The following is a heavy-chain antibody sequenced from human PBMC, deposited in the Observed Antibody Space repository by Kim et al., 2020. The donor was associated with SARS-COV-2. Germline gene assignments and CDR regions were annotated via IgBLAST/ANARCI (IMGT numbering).Heavy chain of an antibody. V-gene: IGHV3-30*04. CDR2: ISYDGSNK. J-gene: IGHJ4*02. Sequence: GGSLRLSCAASEFTFSSYAMHWVRQAPGKGLEWVAVISYDGSNKYYADSVKGRFTISRDNSKNTLYLQMNSLRTEDTAVYYCASSRDPRFDYWGQGTLVT. CDR3: ASSRDPRFDY. CDR1: EFTFSSYA.